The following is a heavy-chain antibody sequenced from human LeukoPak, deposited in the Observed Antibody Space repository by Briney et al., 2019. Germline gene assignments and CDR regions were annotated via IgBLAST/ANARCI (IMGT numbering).Heavy chain of an antibody. D-gene: IGHD1-26*01. CDR3: ARERYEWGSRYFDY. V-gene: IGHV4-31*03. CDR1: GGSINSGGYY. CDR2: IYYRGSA. J-gene: IGHJ4*02. Sequence: SETLSLTCTVSGGSINSGGYYWSWIRQHPGKGLEWFVFIYYRGSAYYNPPLKSRVTISVDTSENQFSLKLSSVTAADTAVYYCARERYEWGSRYFDYWGQGTLVTVSS.